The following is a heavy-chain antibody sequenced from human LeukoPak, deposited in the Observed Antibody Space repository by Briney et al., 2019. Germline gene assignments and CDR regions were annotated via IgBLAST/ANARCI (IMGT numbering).Heavy chain of an antibody. V-gene: IGHV4-4*02. D-gene: IGHD1-7*01. CDR3: ASTGTTGGRVYYFDY. J-gene: IGHJ4*02. Sequence: ASGTLSLTCGVSGGSITNTNYWTWVRQPPGKGLEWIGEVNLQGSTNYNPSLMGRVAISVDTSENHISLQLTSVTAADTAVYYCASTGTTGGRVYYFDYWGQGTLVTVSS. CDR1: GGSITNTNY. CDR2: VNLQGST.